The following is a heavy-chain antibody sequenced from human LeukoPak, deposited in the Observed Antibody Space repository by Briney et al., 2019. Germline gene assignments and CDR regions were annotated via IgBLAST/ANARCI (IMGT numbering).Heavy chain of an antibody. CDR1: GYTFTSYD. CDR2: MNPNSGNT. CDR3: ARAPISSRFYYYYMDV. D-gene: IGHD6-13*01. V-gene: IGHV1-8*01. J-gene: IGHJ6*03. Sequence: GASVKVSCKASGYTFTSYDINWVRQATGQGLEWMGWMNPNSGNTGYAQKFQGRVTMTRNTSISTAYMELSSLRSEDTAVYYCARAPISSRFYYYYMDVWGKGTTVTVSS.